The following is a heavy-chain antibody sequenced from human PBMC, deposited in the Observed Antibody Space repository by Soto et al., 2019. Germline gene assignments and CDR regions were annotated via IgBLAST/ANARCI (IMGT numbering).Heavy chain of an antibody. CDR3: ARDPSIARIAVAAPFDY. CDR1: GFTFSSYS. CDR2: ISSSSSYI. D-gene: IGHD6-19*01. Sequence: GGSLRLSCAASGFTFSSYSMNWVRQAPGKGLEWVSSISSSSSYIYYADSVKGRFTISRDNAKNSLYLQMNSLRAEDTAVYYCARDPSIARIAVAAPFDYWGQGTLVTVSS. J-gene: IGHJ4*02. V-gene: IGHV3-21*01.